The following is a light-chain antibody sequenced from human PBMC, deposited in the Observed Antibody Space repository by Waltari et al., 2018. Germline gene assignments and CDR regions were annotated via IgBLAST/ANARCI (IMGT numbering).Light chain of an antibody. CDR3: AAWDDSLSGPV. CDR1: SSNIGSNY. Sequence: QSVLTQPPSASGTPGQRVTISCSGSSSNIGSNYVYWYQQLPGTAPKLLIYRNNQRPSGVPDRFSVSKSGTSASLAISGLRSEDEADDYCAAWDDSLSGPVFGGGTKLTVL. V-gene: IGLV1-47*01. CDR2: RNN. J-gene: IGLJ3*02.